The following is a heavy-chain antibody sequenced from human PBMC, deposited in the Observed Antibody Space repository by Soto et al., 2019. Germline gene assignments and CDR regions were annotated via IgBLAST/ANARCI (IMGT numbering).Heavy chain of an antibody. V-gene: IGHV3-7*02. CDR1: GFSFYNYW. CDR2: IKPDGSDK. CDR3: ARGSSNAFDI. Sequence: EVQLVESGGGLVQPGESLRLSCAASGFSFYNYWMDWVRQAPGKGPEWVANIKPDGSDKNHVDSVKGRFTISRDNAKNSLFLQMNSLRAEDTAVYYCARGSSNAFDIWGQGTMVTVSS. J-gene: IGHJ3*02.